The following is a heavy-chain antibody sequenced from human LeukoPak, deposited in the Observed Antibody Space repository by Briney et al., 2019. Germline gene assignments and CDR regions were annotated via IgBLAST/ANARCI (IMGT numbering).Heavy chain of an antibody. D-gene: IGHD6-6*01. CDR1: GYTFTSYG. CDR3: ARVPYSSSSDCFDP. J-gene: IGHJ5*02. Sequence: GASVKVSCKASGYTFTSYGISWVRQAPGQGLEWMGWISAYNGNTDYAQKLQGRVTMTTDTSTSTAYMELRSLRSDDTAVYYCARVPYSSSSDCFDPGGQGTLVTVSS. V-gene: IGHV1-18*01. CDR2: ISAYNGNT.